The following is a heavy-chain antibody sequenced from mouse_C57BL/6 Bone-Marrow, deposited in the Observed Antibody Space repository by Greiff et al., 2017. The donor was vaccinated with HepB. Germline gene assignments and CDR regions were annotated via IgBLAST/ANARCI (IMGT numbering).Heavy chain of an antibody. J-gene: IGHJ4*01. Sequence: EVQLQQSGPGLVKPSQSLSLTCSVTGYSITSGYYWNWIRQFPGNKLEWMGYISYDGSNNYNPSLKNRISITRDTSKNQFFLKLNSVTTKDTATYYCAREARQLKAMDYWGQGTSVTVSS. D-gene: IGHD3-2*02. CDR1: GYSITSGYY. CDR2: ISYDGSN. CDR3: AREARQLKAMDY. V-gene: IGHV3-6*01.